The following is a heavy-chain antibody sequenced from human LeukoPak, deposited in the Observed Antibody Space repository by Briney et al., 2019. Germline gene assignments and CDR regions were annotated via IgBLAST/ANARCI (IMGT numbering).Heavy chain of an antibody. CDR3: ARDPSGYFNY. V-gene: IGHV4-61*01. D-gene: IGHD3-22*01. J-gene: IGHJ4*02. CDR1: GGSVSSGSYY. Sequence: SETLSLTCTVSGGSVSSGSYYWSWTRQPPGKGLEWIGYNYDSGSTNYNPSLKSRVTISVDTSKNQFSLKLSSVTAADTAVYYCARDPSGYFNYWGQGTLVTVSS. CDR2: NYDSGST.